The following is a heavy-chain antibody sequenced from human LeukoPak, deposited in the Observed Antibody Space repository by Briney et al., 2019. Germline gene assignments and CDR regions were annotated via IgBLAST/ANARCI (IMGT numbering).Heavy chain of an antibody. CDR3: AGGIVDTAMVFDY. CDR1: GGSFSGYY. V-gene: IGHV4-34*01. CDR2: INHSGST. Sequence: SETLSLTCAVYGGSFSGYYWSWIRQPPGKGLEWIGEINHSGSTNYNPSLKSRVTISVDTSKNQFSLKLSSVTAADTAVYYCAGGIVDTAMVFDYWGQGTLVTVSS. D-gene: IGHD5-18*01. J-gene: IGHJ4*02.